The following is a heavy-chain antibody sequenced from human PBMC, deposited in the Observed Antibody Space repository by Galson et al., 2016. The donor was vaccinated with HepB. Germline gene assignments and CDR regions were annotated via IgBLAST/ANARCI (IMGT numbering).Heavy chain of an antibody. CDR3: LADTYAFDL. J-gene: IGHJ3*01. CDR1: GFTLTDLW. D-gene: IGHD3-3*02. V-gene: IGHV3-7*01. CDR2: IHPDGSQK. Sequence: SLRLSCAASGFTLTDLWMNWVRQAPGKGLEWVANIHPDGSQKNYIDSVKGRFTIPRDNAKRSLFLQMSSLRAEDTAVYYCLADTYAFDLWGQGTTVTVSS.